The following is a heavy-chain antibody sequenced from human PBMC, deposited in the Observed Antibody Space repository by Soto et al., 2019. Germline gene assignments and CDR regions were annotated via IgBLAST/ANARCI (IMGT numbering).Heavy chain of an antibody. CDR1: GFTFSSYG. D-gene: IGHD1-7*01. Sequence: EVQLLESGGGLVQPGGSLRLSCAASGFTFSSYGITWVRQAPGKGLEWVSFSSATGAGTYYADSVKGRFTISRDNSENTLYLQMTSLRADDTAVYYCAKDRRAGGNYGFYSDFWGQGALVIVSS. J-gene: IGHJ4*02. CDR2: SSATGAGT. V-gene: IGHV3-23*01. CDR3: AKDRRAGGNYGFYSDF.